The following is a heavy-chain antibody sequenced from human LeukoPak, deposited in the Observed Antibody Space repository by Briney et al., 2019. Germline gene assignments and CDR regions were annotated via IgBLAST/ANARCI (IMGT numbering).Heavy chain of an antibody. CDR2: ISGSGGST. D-gene: IGHD6-13*01. CDR1: GFTVSSNY. CDR3: AKDTIAGYPMNWFDP. Sequence: PGGSLRLSCAASGFTVSSNYMSWVRQAPGEGLEWVSAISGSGGSTYYADSVKGRFTISRDNSKNTLYLQMNSLRAEDTAVYYCAKDTIAGYPMNWFDPWGQGTLVTVSS. V-gene: IGHV3-23*01. J-gene: IGHJ5*02.